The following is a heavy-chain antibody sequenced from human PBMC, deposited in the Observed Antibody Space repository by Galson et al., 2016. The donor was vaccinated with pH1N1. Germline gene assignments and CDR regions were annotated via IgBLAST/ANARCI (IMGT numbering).Heavy chain of an antibody. V-gene: IGHV1-46*01. Sequence: SVKVSCKASGYSVTRYYMHWVRQAPGQGLEWMGIIDPSDGTKAYSQKFQGRITMTRDTPTNSVYMELSSLTSDDTAVYYCARRYYFDYWGQGTLITVSS. CDR2: IDPSDGTK. CDR3: ARRYYFDY. J-gene: IGHJ4*02. CDR1: GYSVTRYY.